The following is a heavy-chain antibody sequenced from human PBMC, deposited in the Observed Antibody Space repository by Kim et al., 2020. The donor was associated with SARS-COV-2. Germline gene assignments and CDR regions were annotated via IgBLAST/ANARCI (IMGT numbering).Heavy chain of an antibody. V-gene: IGHV4-39*01. CDR1: GGSISSSSYY. J-gene: IGHJ5*02. CDR3: ARHHVGITMIVVVAARFDP. CDR2: IYYSGST. D-gene: IGHD3-22*01. Sequence: SETLSLTCTLSGGSISSSSYYWGWIRQPPGKGLEWIGSIYYSGSTYYNPSLKSRVTISVDTSKNQFSLKLSSVTAADTAVYYCARHHVGITMIVVVAARFDPWGQGTLVTVSS.